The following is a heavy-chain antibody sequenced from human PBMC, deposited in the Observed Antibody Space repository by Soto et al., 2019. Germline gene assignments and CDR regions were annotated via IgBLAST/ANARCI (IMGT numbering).Heavy chain of an antibody. Sequence: SETLSLTCTVSGGSISSYYWSWIRQPPGKGLEWIGYIYYSGSTNYNPSLKSRVTISVDTSKNQFSLKLSSVTAADTAVYYCARLAVSGRTVTTGYYYMDVWGKGTTVTVSS. CDR1: GGSISSYY. CDR3: ARLAVSGRTVTTGYYYMDV. D-gene: IGHD4-4*01. V-gene: IGHV4-59*08. J-gene: IGHJ6*03. CDR2: IYYSGST.